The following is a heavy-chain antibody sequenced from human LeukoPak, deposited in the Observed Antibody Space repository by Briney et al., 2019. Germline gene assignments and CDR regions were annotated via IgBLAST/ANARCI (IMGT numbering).Heavy chain of an antibody. CDR3: AASRRYSSGWRFDY. Sequence: PGGSLRLSCAASGFTFSSYGMHWVRQAPGKGLEWVAFIRYDGGNKYYADSVKGRFTISRDNSKNTLYLQMNSLRAEDTAVYYCAASRRYSSGWRFDYWGQGTLVTVSS. D-gene: IGHD6-19*01. J-gene: IGHJ4*02. V-gene: IGHV3-30*02. CDR1: GFTFSSYG. CDR2: IRYDGGNK.